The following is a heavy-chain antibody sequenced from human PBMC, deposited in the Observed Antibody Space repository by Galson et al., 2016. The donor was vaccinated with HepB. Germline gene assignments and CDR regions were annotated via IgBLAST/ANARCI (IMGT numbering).Heavy chain of an antibody. CDR2: TYYRSKWYY. Sequence: CAISGDSVSGTTIAWNWIRHSPSRGLEWLGRTYYRSKWYYDYAGSVKSRITINPDTSRNQFSLQLNSVTPEDTAVYYCARDVYTSGWHGAFEIWGQGTMVTVSS. CDR1: GDSVSGTTIA. V-gene: IGHV6-1*01. D-gene: IGHD6-19*01. J-gene: IGHJ3*02. CDR3: ARDVYTSGWHGAFEI.